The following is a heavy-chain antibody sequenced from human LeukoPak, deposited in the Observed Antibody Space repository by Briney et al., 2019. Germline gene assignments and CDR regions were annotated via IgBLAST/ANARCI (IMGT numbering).Heavy chain of an antibody. J-gene: IGHJ6*03. CDR3: ARTTEGGYTHDYFYYYYMDV. Sequence: SETLSLTCTVSGASISNSTYYWGWIRQPPGKGLEWIGYVYYSGSTNYNPSLKSRVTISVDTSKNQFSLKLSSVTAADTAVYYCARTTEGGYTHDYFYYYYMDVWGKGTTVTISS. CDR1: GASISNSTYY. V-gene: IGHV4-61*05. CDR2: VYYSGST. D-gene: IGHD5-18*01.